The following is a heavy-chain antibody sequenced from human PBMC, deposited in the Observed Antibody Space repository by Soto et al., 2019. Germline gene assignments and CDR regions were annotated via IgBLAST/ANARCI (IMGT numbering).Heavy chain of an antibody. V-gene: IGHV3-23*01. D-gene: IGHD6-25*01. CDR2: ISGSGGST. CDR3: AKEREVGHSSGHLY. Sequence: VGSLRLSCAASGFTFSSYAMSWVRQAPGKGLEWVSAISGSGGSTYYADSVKGRFTISRDNSKNTLYLQMNSLRAEDTAVYYCAKEREVGHSSGHLYWGQGTLVTVSS. CDR1: GFTFSSYA. J-gene: IGHJ4*02.